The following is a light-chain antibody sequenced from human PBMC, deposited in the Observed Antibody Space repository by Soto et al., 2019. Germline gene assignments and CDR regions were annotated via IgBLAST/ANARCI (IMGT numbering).Light chain of an antibody. CDR2: VAS. V-gene: IGKV3-15*01. CDR3: QQHKDWPPR. CDR1: QSVSSY. Sequence: EIVLTQSPATLSVSPGERVTLSCRASQSVSSYLAWYQQKPGQPPRLLIYVASNRAAGIPARFSGSGSGTEFTLTISSLQSEDFAVYYCQQHKDWPPRFGQGTKVEIK. J-gene: IGKJ1*01.